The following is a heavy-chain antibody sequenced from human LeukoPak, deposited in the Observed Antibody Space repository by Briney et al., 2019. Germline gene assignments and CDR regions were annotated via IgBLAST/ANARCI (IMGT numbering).Heavy chain of an antibody. CDR3: AREFSGYAFDI. D-gene: IGHD5-12*01. V-gene: IGHV3-9*03. J-gene: IGHJ3*02. CDR1: GFTFDDYA. CDR2: ISWNSGSI. Sequence: GGSLRLSCAASGFTFDDYAMHWVRQAPGKGLEWVSGISWNSGSIGYADSVKGRFTISRDNAKNSLYLQMNSLRAEDMAVYYCAREFSGYAFDIWGQGTMVTVSS.